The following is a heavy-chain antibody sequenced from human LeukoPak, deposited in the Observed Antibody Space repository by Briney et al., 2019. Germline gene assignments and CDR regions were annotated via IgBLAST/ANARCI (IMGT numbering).Heavy chain of an antibody. J-gene: IGHJ4*02. V-gene: IGHV4-39*07. CDR3: ARGDSSSSEFSY. D-gene: IGHD6-6*01. CDR2: IYYSGST. Sequence: PSETLSLTCTVSGGSISSSSYYWGWIRQPPGKGLEWIGSIYYSGSTYYNPSLKSRVTISVDTSKNQFSLKLSSVTAADTAVYYCARGDSSSSEFSYWGQGTLVTVSS. CDR1: GGSISSSSYY.